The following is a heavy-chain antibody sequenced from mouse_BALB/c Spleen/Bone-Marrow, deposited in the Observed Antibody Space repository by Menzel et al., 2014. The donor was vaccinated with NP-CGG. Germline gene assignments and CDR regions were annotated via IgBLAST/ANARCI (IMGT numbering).Heavy chain of an antibody. Sequence: EVQLVESGPELMKPGASVKISCKASGYSFTNYYIHWVKQSHGKSIEWIGYIDPFNGVTNYNQKFKGKATLTVDKSSNTAYMHLSSLTSEDSAVFYCARRVITTGPGFAYWGQGTLVTVSA. CDR1: GYSFTNYY. CDR3: ARRVITTGPGFAY. D-gene: IGHD2-4*01. V-gene: IGHV1S135*01. J-gene: IGHJ3*01. CDR2: IDPFNGVT.